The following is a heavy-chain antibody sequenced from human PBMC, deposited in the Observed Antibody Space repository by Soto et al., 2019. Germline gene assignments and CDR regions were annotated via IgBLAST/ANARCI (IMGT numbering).Heavy chain of an antibody. CDR3: ARDLRVAAAGRYYYYGMDV. CDR2: IGTAGDT. D-gene: IGHD6-13*01. CDR1: GFTFSSYD. V-gene: IGHV3-13*01. Sequence: GGSLRLSCAASGFTFSSYDMHWVRQATGKGLEWVSAIGTAGDTYYPGSVKGRFTISRENAKNSLYLQMNSLRAEDTAVYYCARDLRVAAAGRYYYYGMDVWGQGTTVTVSS. J-gene: IGHJ6*02.